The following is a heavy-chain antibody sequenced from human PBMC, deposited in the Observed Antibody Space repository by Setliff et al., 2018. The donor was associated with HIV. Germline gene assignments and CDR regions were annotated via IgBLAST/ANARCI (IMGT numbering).Heavy chain of an antibody. CDR3: ARARYGTSFDP. V-gene: IGHV4-59*01. Sequence: LTCTVSGGSISNYYWSWIRQPPGKGLEWIGYVYYNGGTQYNPSLKSRVTISADTSKNQFSLKLNSVTAADTAVYFCARARYGTSFDPWGQGTLVTVSS. D-gene: IGHD3-9*01. J-gene: IGHJ5*02. CDR1: GGSISNYY. CDR2: VYYNGGT.